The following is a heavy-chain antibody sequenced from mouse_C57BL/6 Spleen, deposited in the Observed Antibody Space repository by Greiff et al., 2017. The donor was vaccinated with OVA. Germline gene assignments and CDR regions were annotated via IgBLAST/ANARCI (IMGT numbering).Heavy chain of an antibody. CDR3: ARGGEDNNYWEYFDY. D-gene: IGHD2-5*01. CDR2: IYPGSGST. CDR1: GYTFTSYW. Sequence: QVQLQQPGAELVKPGASVKMSCKASGYTFTSYWITWVKQRPGQGLEWIGDIYPGSGSTNYNEKFKSKATLTVDTSSSTAYMQLSSLTSEDSAVYYGARGGEDNNYWEYFDYWGQGTTLTVSS. J-gene: IGHJ2*01. V-gene: IGHV1-55*01.